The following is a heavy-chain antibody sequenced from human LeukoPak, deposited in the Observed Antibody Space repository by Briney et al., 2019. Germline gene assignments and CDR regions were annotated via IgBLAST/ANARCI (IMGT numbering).Heavy chain of an antibody. Sequence: GESLKISCKGSGYRFTSYWIGWVRQMPGKGLEWMGIIHPGDSDTRYSPSFQGQVTISADKSISTAYLQWSSLKASDTAMYYCARPGRGYSDAFDIWGQGTMVTVSS. CDR2: IHPGDSDT. CDR1: GYRFTSYW. D-gene: IGHD3-22*01. CDR3: ARPGRGYSDAFDI. V-gene: IGHV5-51*01. J-gene: IGHJ3*02.